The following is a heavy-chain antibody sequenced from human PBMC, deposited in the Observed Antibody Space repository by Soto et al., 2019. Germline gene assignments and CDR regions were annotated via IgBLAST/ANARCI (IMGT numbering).Heavy chain of an antibody. V-gene: IGHV4-34*01. CDR2: INHSRRV. J-gene: IGHJ5*01. CDR3: STRAYDTNGYYRFDP. D-gene: IGHD3-22*01. Sequence: PSETLSLTCAVYGGSCSGHSWTWIRQSPGKGLEWIGDINHSRRVNYSPPLKSRVTISLDTSKNQFSLTLSAVTAADTAMYYCSTRAYDTNGYYRFDPWGQGTLVTVSS. CDR1: GGSCSGHS.